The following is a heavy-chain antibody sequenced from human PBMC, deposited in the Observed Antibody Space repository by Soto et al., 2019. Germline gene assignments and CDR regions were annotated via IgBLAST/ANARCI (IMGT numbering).Heavy chain of an antibody. CDR1: GYTLTESS. J-gene: IGHJ6*02. V-gene: IGHV1-24*01. CDR3: ARCLNYYYYGMDV. CDR2: FDPEDGET. Sequence: ASVKVSCKVSGYTLTESSMHWVRQAPGKGLEWMGGFDPEDGETIYAQKFQGRVTMTEDTSTDTAYMELRSLRSDGTAVYYCARCLNYYYYGMDVWGQGTTVTVSS.